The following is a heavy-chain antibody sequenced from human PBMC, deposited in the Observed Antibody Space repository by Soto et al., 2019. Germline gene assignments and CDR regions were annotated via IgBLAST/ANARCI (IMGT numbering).Heavy chain of an antibody. V-gene: IGHV3-74*01. J-gene: IGHJ5*02. CDR1: GFTFDDYA. CDR2: IHMDGRTT. Sequence: PGGSLRLSCAASGFTFDDYAMHWVRQAPGKGLEWVSRIHMDGRTTTYADSVKGRFTISRDNANNMMYLQMNSLRVEDTAVYYCVRGGLSGGFSNYGSWGQGALVTVSS. D-gene: IGHD1-26*01. CDR3: VRGGLSGGFSNYGS.